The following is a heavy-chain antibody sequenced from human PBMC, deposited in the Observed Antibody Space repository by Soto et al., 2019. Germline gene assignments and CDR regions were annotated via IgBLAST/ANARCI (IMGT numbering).Heavy chain of an antibody. V-gene: IGHV3-74*01. J-gene: IGHJ5*02. CDR1: GFTFSSYW. CDR2: INSDGSST. Sequence: EEQLVESGGGLVQPWGSLRLSCAASGFTFSSYWMHWVRQAPGKGLVWVSRINSDGSSTSYADSVKGRFTISRDNAKNTLYLQMNSLRAEDTAVYFCAREPSGYDYGWFDPWGQGTLVTVSS. D-gene: IGHD5-12*01. CDR3: AREPSGYDYGWFDP.